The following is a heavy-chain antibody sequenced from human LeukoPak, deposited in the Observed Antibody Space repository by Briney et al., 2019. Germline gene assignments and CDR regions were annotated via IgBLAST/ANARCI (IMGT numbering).Heavy chain of an antibody. Sequence: AGGSLRLSCAASGFTFSSYGMHWVRQAPGKGLEWVAVISYDGSNKYYADSVKGRFTISRDNSKNTLYLQMNSLRAEDTAVYYCAKGDYEIQPWLRRLGIDYWGQGTLVTVSS. CDR1: GFTFSSYG. CDR2: ISYDGSNK. CDR3: AKGDYEIQPWLRRLGIDY. J-gene: IGHJ4*02. D-gene: IGHD5-18*01. V-gene: IGHV3-30*18.